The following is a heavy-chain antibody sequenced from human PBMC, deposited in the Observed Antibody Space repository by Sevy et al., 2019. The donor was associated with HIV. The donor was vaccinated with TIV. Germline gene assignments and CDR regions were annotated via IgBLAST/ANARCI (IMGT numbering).Heavy chain of an antibody. J-gene: IGHJ2*01. Sequence: ASVKVSCMASGGTFSSFAINWVRQAPGQGLEWMGGIIPILGIANYAQKFQGRVTITADKSANIAYMELSSLRSEDTAVYYCARDKYGDFLGLFNLWGRGTLVTVSS. V-gene: IGHV1-69*10. D-gene: IGHD4-17*01. CDR2: IIPILGIA. CDR3: ARDKYGDFLGLFNL. CDR1: GGTFSSFA.